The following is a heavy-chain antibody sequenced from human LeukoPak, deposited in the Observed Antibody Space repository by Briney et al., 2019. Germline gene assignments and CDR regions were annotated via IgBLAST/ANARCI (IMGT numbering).Heavy chain of an antibody. V-gene: IGHV4-4*07. Sequence: SETLSLTCTVSGGSISSYYWSWIRQPAGKGLEWIGRIYTNGSTNYNPSLKSRVTMSVDTSKNQFSLKLSSVTAADTAVYYCAGGGGSGDVFDIWGKGTMVPVFS. CDR3: AGGGGSGDVFDI. J-gene: IGHJ3*02. D-gene: IGHD6-19*01. CDR2: IYTNGST. CDR1: GGSISSYY.